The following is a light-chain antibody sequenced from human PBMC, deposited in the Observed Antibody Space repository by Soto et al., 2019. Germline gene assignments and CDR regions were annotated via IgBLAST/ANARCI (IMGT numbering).Light chain of an antibody. J-gene: IGKJ1*01. CDR2: KAS. Sequence: IHMTQSPSTLSGSVGNSVTIICRASQTISSWLAWYQQKPGKAPKLLIYKASTLKSGVPSRFSGSVSGTEFNLTTSSLQTDDFATYYCQHYNSYSEAFGQGTKVDIK. CDR1: QTISSW. CDR3: QHYNSYSEA. V-gene: IGKV1-5*03.